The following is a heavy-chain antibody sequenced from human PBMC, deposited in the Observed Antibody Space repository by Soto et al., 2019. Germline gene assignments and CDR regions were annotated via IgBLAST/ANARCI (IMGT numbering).Heavy chain of an antibody. Sequence: PGGSLRLSCAASGFTFSSYSMNWVRQAPGKGLEWVSSISSSSSYIYYADSVKGRFAISRDNAKNSLYLQMNSLRAEDTAVYYCARDPGKTTQYSLHYMDVWGKGTTVTVSS. CDR2: ISSSSSYI. V-gene: IGHV3-21*01. J-gene: IGHJ6*03. CDR3: ARDPGKTTQYSLHYMDV. D-gene: IGHD5-12*01. CDR1: GFTFSSYS.